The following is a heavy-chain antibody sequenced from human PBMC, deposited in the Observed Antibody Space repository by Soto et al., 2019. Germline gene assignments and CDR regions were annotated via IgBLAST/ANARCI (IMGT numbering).Heavy chain of an antibody. CDR2: MFYGVST. CDR3: ARLPSRHLVDY. V-gene: IGHV4-39*01. D-gene: IGHD3-3*02. J-gene: IGHJ4*02. CDR1: GSSINRSGYY. Sequence: SEALSLTCTVSGSSINRSGYYWGWIRQPPGKGLEWIGSMFYGVSTYYNPSLKSRVTVSVDTSKNQFSLNLRSVTAADTAVYYCARLPSRHLVDYWGQGTLVTVSS.